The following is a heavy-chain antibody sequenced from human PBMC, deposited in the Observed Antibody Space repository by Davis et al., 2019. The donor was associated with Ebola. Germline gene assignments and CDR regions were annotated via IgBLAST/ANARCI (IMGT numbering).Heavy chain of an antibody. CDR3: ARSHYYGSGSKRSADY. V-gene: IGHV1-69*06. Sequence: AASVKVSCKASGGTFSSYAISWVRQAPGQGLEWMGGIIPIFGTANYAQKFQGRVTITPDKSTSTAYMELSSLRSEDTAVYYCARSHYYGSGSKRSADYWGQGTLVTVSS. D-gene: IGHD3-10*01. J-gene: IGHJ4*02. CDR2: IIPIFGTA. CDR1: GGTFSSYA.